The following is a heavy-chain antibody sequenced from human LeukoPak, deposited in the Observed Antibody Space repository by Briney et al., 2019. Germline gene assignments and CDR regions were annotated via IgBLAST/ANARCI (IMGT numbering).Heavy chain of an antibody. CDR3: TRAGTTVTTEYYYMDV. CDR1: GDSVSAHY. V-gene: IGHV4-59*02. Sequence: PSETLSLTCTGSGDSVSAHYWTWIRQPPGKGLEWIGYTHYTWRTNSNPGLKSRVTMSVDTSTNQVSLRVMSVTAADTAVYYCTRAGTTVTTEYYYMDVWGKGTTVTVSS. D-gene: IGHD4-17*01. J-gene: IGHJ6*03. CDR2: THYTWRT.